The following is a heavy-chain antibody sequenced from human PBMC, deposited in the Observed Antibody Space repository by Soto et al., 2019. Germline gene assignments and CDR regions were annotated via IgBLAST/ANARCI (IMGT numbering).Heavy chain of an antibody. Sequence: GGSLRLSCAASGFTFSSYAMSWVRQAPGKGLEWVSAISGSGGSTYYADSVKGRFTISRDNSKNTLYLQMNSLRAEDTAVYYCAKGSVVDYDILTGYYPAPIDYWGQGTLVTVSS. CDR1: GFTFSSYA. D-gene: IGHD3-9*01. J-gene: IGHJ4*02. CDR3: AKGSVVDYDILTGYYPAPIDY. V-gene: IGHV3-23*01. CDR2: ISGSGGST.